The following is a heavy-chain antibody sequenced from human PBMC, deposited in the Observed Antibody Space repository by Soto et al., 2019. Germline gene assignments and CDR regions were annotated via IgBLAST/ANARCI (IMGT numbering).Heavy chain of an antibody. V-gene: IGHV1-69*01. J-gene: IGHJ3*02. Sequence: QVQLVQSGADVKKPGSSVKVSCKASGGTFSSYGISWVRQAPGQGLEWVVGITPLFGPTDYAQKLQGRVTITADESTNTVYMDVSSLRSEDTAVYYCARTRRETYLRDAFDIWGQGTMVTVSS. CDR2: ITPLFGPT. CDR3: ARTRRETYLRDAFDI. CDR1: GGTFSSYG.